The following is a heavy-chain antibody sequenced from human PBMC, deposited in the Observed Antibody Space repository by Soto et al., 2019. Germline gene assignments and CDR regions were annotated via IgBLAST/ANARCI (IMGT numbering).Heavy chain of an antibody. J-gene: IGHJ4*02. Sequence: PSETLSLTCTVSGGSISSYYWSWIRQPPGKGLEWIGYIYYSGSTNYNPSLKSRVTISVDTSKNQFSLKLSSVTAADTAVYYCARHAGYGDYVDYRGQGTLVTVS. D-gene: IGHD4-17*01. V-gene: IGHV4-59*08. CDR1: GGSISSYY. CDR3: ARHAGYGDYVDY. CDR2: IYYSGST.